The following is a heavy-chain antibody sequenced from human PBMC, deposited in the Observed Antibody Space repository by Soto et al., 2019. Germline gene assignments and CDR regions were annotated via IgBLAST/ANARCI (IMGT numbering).Heavy chain of an antibody. CDR2: ISSSSSFI. J-gene: IGHJ4*02. CDR3: AGRSDDGRDN. CDR1: GFSLSDYT. Sequence: EVQLVESGGGLVKPGGSLRLSCAASGFSLSDYTMNWVRQAPGKGLEWVAGISSSSSFIHYAESVKGRFTISRDNAKNSLYLQMNSRSAEDTAVYYCAGRSDDGRDNWGQGTLVTVSS. D-gene: IGHD1-1*01. V-gene: IGHV3-21*01.